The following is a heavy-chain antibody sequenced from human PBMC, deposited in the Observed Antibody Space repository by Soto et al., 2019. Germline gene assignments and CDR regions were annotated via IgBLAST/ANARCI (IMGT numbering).Heavy chain of an antibody. CDR2: IWYDGSNK. D-gene: IGHD2-21*01. J-gene: IGHJ6*02. CDR3: ARDRVIRGYYYAMDV. Sequence: RWSLRLSCSASVFTCSSYGMHWVRQAPGKGLEWVAVIWYDGSNKYYADSVKGRFTISRDNSKNTLYLQMNSLRAEDRAVYYCARDRVIRGYYYAMDVWGQGTTVTVSS. CDR1: VFTCSSYG. V-gene: IGHV3-33*01.